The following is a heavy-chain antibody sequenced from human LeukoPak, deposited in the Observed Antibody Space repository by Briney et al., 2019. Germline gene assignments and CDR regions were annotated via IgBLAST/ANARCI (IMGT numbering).Heavy chain of an antibody. CDR3: ARDLAWGAFDY. D-gene: IGHD7-27*01. V-gene: IGHV3-23*01. Sequence: GGSLRLSCAASGFTFSSHGMNWVRQAPGKGLEWVSGISPSGGITYYTDSVKGRFTISRDDSKSTLSLQMNSLRVEDTAVYYCARDLAWGAFDYWGQGTLVSVSS. J-gene: IGHJ4*02. CDR2: ISPSGGIT. CDR1: GFTFSSHG.